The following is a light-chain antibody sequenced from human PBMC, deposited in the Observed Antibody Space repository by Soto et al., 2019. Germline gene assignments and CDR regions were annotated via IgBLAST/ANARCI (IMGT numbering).Light chain of an antibody. Sequence: EIVLTQSPGTLSLSPGERATLSCRASQSVSGNYLAWYQQKPGQAPRLLIYGSSDRTTGIPERFSGSGSGTAFTTTITRVEPEDLAVYYCQQYGSSLPYTFGQGTKLEIK. CDR3: QQYGSSLPYT. CDR2: GSS. J-gene: IGKJ2*01. V-gene: IGKV3-20*01. CDR1: QSVSGNY.